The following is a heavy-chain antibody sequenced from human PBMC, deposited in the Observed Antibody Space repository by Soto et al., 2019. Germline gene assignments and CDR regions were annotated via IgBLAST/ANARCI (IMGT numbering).Heavy chain of an antibody. CDR1: GFTFTDYW. J-gene: IGHJ4*02. D-gene: IGHD1-26*01. CDR2: LNQGGNEK. Sequence: GWSLRLSCAASGFTFTDYWMSWVRQAPGKGLEWVANLNQGGNEKNYLDSVKVLFTISRDNAKNSVYLQLNSLRAEDTAVYYCARDRFIGTYYIKGVTYIFYHWGQGARVTVPS. CDR3: ARDRFIGTYYIKGVTYIFYH. V-gene: IGHV3-7*03.